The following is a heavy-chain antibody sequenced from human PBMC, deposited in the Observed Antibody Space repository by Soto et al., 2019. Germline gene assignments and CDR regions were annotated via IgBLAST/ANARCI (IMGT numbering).Heavy chain of an antibody. D-gene: IGHD6-19*01. CDR1: GYTFTSYA. Sequence: QVQLVQSGAEVKKPGASVKVSCKASGYTFTSYAMHWVRQAPGQRLEWMGWINAGNGNTKYSQKFQGRVTITRDTSATTASMELSSLRSEDTAVYYCARVVVAGTMDYYYFGMDVWGQGTTVTVSS. CDR2: INAGNGNT. CDR3: ARVVVAGTMDYYYFGMDV. J-gene: IGHJ6*02. V-gene: IGHV1-3*01.